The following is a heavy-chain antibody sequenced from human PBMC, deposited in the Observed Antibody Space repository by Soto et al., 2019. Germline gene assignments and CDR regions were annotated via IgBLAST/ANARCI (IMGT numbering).Heavy chain of an antibody. CDR1: GGSISSGGYS. CDR2: IYHSGST. D-gene: IGHD3-10*01. Sequence: SETLSLTCAVSGGSISSGGYSWSWIRQPPGKGLEWIGYIYHSGSTYYNPSLKRRVTISVDRSKNQISLKMSSVTAADTVVYYCARAIGWFGELLGGYYFDYWGQGTLVTVSS. CDR3: ARAIGWFGELLGGYYFDY. V-gene: IGHV4-30-2*01. J-gene: IGHJ4*02.